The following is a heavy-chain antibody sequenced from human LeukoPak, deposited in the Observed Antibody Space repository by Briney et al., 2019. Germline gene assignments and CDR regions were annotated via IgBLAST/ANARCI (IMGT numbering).Heavy chain of an antibody. D-gene: IGHD6-13*01. CDR3: ASGAAAPLYYFDY. J-gene: IGHJ4*02. CDR1: GGSIDTTSYY. V-gene: IGHV4-61*02. CDR2: IYPSGST. Sequence: SQTLSLTCTVSGGSIDTTSYYWSWIRQPVGQELEWIGRIYPSGSTNYNPSLKSRLTLSVDKSKNQFSLNLTSVTAADTAIYYCASGAAAPLYYFDYWGQGSLVTVSS.